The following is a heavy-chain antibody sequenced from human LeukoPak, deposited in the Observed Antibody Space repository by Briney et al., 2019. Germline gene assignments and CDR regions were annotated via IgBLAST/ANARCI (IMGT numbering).Heavy chain of an antibody. V-gene: IGHV3-74*01. Sequence: LTGGSLRLSCAASGFTFSTYWMHWVRHAPGTGLVWVSRINSDGSSTTYADSVKGRFTISRDNAKNTLSLQMNSLRAEDTAVYYCTRQQLDAFGIWGPGTMVTVSS. CDR1: GFTFSTYW. CDR2: INSDGSST. D-gene: IGHD6-13*01. CDR3: TRQQLDAFGI. J-gene: IGHJ3*02.